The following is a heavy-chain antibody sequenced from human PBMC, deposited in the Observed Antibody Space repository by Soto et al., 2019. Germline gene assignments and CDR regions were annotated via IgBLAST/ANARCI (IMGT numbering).Heavy chain of an antibody. D-gene: IGHD4-4*01. CDR2: ISDSEGVI. CDR1: GFTFVRFG. J-gene: IGHJ4*02. Sequence: PWGSLRLSCVGSGFTFVRFGFHWVRKAPGKGLEWVSLISDSEGVIKYEDSVKGRFTVSRDNSKNPVYLRMGSLRPDDTAIYYCAKAGLQLYSNSSGFRFYDWGQGTLVTVSS. CDR3: AKAGLQLYSNSSGFRFYD. V-gene: IGHV3-30*18.